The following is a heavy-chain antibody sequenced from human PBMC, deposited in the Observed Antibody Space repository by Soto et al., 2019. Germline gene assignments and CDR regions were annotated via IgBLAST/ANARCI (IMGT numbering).Heavy chain of an antibody. CDR1: GFTFDDYA. CDR3: AKDIDCSSTSCYSFDY. CDR2: ISWNSGSI. D-gene: IGHD2-2*01. J-gene: IGHJ4*02. Sequence: GGSLRLSCAASGFTFDDYAMHWVRQAPGKGLEWVSGISWNSGSIGYADSVKGRFTISRDNAKNSLYLQMNSLRAEDTALYYCAKDIDCSSTSCYSFDYWGQGTLVTVSS. V-gene: IGHV3-9*01.